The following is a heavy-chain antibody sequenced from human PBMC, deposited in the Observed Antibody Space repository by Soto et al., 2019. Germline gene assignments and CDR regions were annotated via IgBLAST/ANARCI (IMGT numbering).Heavy chain of an antibody. Sequence: PGESLKISCAASGFTFSSYAMLWVRQAPGKGLEWVAVISYDGSNKYYADSVKGRFTISRDNSKNTLYLQMNSLRAEDTAVYYCARAGGGSWNWYDPWGQGTLVSVPT. CDR3: ARAGGGSWNWYDP. CDR1: GFTFSSYA. V-gene: IGHV3-30-3*01. CDR2: ISYDGSNK. D-gene: IGHD2-15*01. J-gene: IGHJ5*02.